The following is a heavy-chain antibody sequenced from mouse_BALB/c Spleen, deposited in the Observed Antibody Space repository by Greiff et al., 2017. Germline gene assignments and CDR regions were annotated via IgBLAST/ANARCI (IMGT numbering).Heavy chain of an antibody. CDR2: INPGSGGT. CDR3: ASSPYAWFAY. Sequence: VQLVESGAELVRPGTSVKVSCKASGYAFTNYLIEWVKQRPGQGLEWIGVINPGSGGTNYNEKFKGKATLTADKSSSTAYMQLSSLTSDDSAVYFCASSPYAWFAYWGQGTLVTVSA. V-gene: IGHV1-54*01. J-gene: IGHJ3*01. CDR1: GYAFTNYL.